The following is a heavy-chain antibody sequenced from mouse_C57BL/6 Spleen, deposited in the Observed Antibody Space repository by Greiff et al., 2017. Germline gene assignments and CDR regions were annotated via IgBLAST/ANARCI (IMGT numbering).Heavy chain of an antibody. CDR2: IDPETGGT. CDR3: TRRGYMAWFAY. V-gene: IGHV1-15*01. D-gene: IGHD3-2*02. Sequence: VQLQQSGAELVRPGASVTLSCKASGYTFTDYEMHWVKQTPVHGLEWIGAIDPETGGTAYNQKFKGKAILTADKSSSTAYMELRSLTSEDSAVYYCTRRGYMAWFAYWGQGTLVTVSA. J-gene: IGHJ3*01. CDR1: GYTFTDYE.